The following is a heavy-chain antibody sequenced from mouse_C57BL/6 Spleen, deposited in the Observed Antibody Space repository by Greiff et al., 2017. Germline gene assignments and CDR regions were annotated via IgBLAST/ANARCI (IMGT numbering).Heavy chain of an antibody. CDR1: GYTFTDYE. Sequence: QVQLKQSGAELVRPGASVTLSCKASGYTFTDYEMHWVKQTPVHGLEWIGAIDPETGGTAYNQKFKGKAILTADKSSSTAYMELRSLTSEDSAVYYCTNDYLFAYWGQGTLVTVSA. CDR3: TNDYLFAY. D-gene: IGHD2-4*01. CDR2: IDPETGGT. J-gene: IGHJ3*01. V-gene: IGHV1-15*01.